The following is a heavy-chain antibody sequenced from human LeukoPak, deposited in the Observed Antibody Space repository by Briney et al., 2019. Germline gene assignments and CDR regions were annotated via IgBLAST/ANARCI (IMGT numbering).Heavy chain of an antibody. D-gene: IGHD2-2*01. CDR2: INYNGGT. CDR1: GGSISSSF. J-gene: IGHJ5*02. Sequence: SETLSLTCTVSGGSISSSFWSWIRQPPGKGLERIAYINYNGGTKYSASLESRLTISLDTSKNQVSLKLTSVTAMDTAVYFCARDRRGPGRFDPWGQGTLVTVSS. V-gene: IGHV4-59*01. CDR3: ARDRRGPGRFDP.